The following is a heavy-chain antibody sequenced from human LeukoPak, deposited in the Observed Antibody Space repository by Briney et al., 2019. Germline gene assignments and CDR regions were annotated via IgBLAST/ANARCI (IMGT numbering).Heavy chain of an antibody. J-gene: IGHJ4*02. CDR3: ARAGEDILTGYYPYYFDY. Sequence: SETLSLTCTVSAGSISSYYWSWSRQHPGKGLEWIGSIFYSGSTNYNPSLKSRVTISLDTSKNQFSLKLSSVTAADTAVYYCARAGEDILTGYYPYYFDYWGQGTLVTVSS. V-gene: IGHV4-59*01. D-gene: IGHD3-9*01. CDR1: AGSISSYY. CDR2: IFYSGST.